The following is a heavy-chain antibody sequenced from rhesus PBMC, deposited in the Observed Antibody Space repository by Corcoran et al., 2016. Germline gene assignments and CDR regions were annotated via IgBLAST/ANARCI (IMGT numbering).Heavy chain of an antibody. CDR1: GYTFTDYY. CDR3: TTDGESYWYGYFDY. CDR2: VVPEDGEA. J-gene: IGHJ4*01. D-gene: IGHD2-21*01. V-gene: IGHV1-111*02. Sequence: EVQLVQSGAEVKKPGASVKISCTASGYTFTDYYLHRVRQAPGKGLEWMGRVVPEDGEAIHAQKFQDSVTNTADTSTYTADMELSSLRSEDTAVYYCTTDGESYWYGYFDYWGQGVLVTVSS.